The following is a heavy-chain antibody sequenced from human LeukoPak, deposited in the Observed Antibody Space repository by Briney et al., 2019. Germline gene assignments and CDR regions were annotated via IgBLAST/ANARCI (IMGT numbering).Heavy chain of an antibody. V-gene: IGHV4-38-2*02. CDR2: IYHSGST. Sequence: PSETLSLTCTVSGYSISSGYYWGWIRQPPGKGLEWIGSIYHSGSTYYNPSLKSRVTISVDTSKNQFSLKLSSVTAADTAVYYCASRVVTPSPFAYWGQGTLVTVSS. CDR1: GYSISSGYY. CDR3: ASRVVTPSPFAY. D-gene: IGHD4-23*01. J-gene: IGHJ4*02.